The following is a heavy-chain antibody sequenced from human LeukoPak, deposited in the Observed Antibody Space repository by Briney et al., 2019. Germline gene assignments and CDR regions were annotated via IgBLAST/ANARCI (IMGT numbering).Heavy chain of an antibody. J-gene: IGHJ4*02. Sequence: GGSLRLSCAASGFAVSSNYMSWVRQAPGKGLEWVSVIYTGGSTYYADSVKGRFTISRDNSKNTLYLQMNYLRAEDTAVYYCARERGTSGYILAYWGQGNLVTVSS. CDR1: GFAVSSNY. D-gene: IGHD3-22*01. CDR2: IYTGGST. CDR3: ARERGTSGYILAY. V-gene: IGHV3-53*01.